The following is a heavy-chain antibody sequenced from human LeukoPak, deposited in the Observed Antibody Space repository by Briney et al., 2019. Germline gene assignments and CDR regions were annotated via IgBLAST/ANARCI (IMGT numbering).Heavy chain of an antibody. D-gene: IGHD3-10*01. V-gene: IGHV3-48*01. CDR1: GFTFSSYS. J-gene: IGHJ4*02. CDR2: ISSSSTI. Sequence: GGSLRLSCAASGFTFSSYSMNWVRQAPGKGLEWVSYISSSSTIYYADSVKGRFTISRDNSKNSLFLQMNSLRAEDTAVYYCARDRGGKEWQLYLDSWGQGVLVTVSS. CDR3: ARDRGGKEWQLYLDS.